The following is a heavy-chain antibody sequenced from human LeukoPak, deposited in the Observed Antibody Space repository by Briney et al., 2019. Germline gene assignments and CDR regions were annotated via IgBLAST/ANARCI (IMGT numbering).Heavy chain of an antibody. CDR1: GFTFSTYA. CDR2: SSGDGGST. D-gene: IGHD2-2*01. V-gene: IGHV3-23*01. J-gene: IGHJ4*02. Sequence: GGSLRLSCAASGFTFSTYAMSWVRQAPGQGLEWVSSSSGDGGSTYYAESVKGRFTISRDNSKNTLYLQMNSLRAEDTAVYYCAKRPDCSTTNCFRFEYWGQGTLVTVSS. CDR3: AKRPDCSTTNCFRFEY.